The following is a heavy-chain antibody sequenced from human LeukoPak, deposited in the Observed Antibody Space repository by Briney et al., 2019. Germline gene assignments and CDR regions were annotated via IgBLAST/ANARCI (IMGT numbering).Heavy chain of an antibody. CDR3: VREVGLVGATAALAHYMDV. V-gene: IGHV4-34*01. J-gene: IGHJ6*03. CDR2: INHSGST. Sequence: SETLSLTCAVYGGSFSGYYWSWIHQPPGKGLEWIGEINHSGSTNYNPSLKSRVTISVDTSKNQFSLKLSSVTAADTAVYYCVREVGLVGATAALAHYMDVWGKGTTVTVSS. CDR1: GGSFSGYY. D-gene: IGHD1-26*01.